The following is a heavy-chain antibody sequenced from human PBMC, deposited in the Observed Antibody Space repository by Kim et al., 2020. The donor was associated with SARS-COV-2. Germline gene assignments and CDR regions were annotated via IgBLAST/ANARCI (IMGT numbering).Heavy chain of an antibody. D-gene: IGHD3-3*01. V-gene: IGHV3-21*01. CDR3: ARDQAAGRRITIFGVVNAFDP. CDR2: ISSSSSYI. CDR1: GFTFSSYS. J-gene: IGHJ5*02. Sequence: GGSLRLSCAASGFTFSSYSMNWVRQAPGKGLEWVSSISSSSSYIYYADSVKGRFTISRDNAKNSLYLQMNSLRAEDTAVYYCARDQAAGRRITIFGVVNAFDPWGQGTLVTVSS.